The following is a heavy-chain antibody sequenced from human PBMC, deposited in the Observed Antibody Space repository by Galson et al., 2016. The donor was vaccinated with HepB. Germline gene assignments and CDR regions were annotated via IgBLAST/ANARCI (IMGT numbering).Heavy chain of an antibody. V-gene: IGHV2-5*02. CDR1: GFSLNTRGVG. CDR3: PHIFADTRLGPDTFDM. J-gene: IGHJ3*02. CDR2: ISWDAHQ. D-gene: IGHD5-18*01. Sequence: PALVKPTQTLTLTCTVSGFSLNTRGVGVAWIRQPPGTALEWIAVISWDAHQHYSPSLKRSLTITKATSKNQVILTVTHLETADTATYFCPHIFADTRLGPDTFDMWGQGTTVIVSS.